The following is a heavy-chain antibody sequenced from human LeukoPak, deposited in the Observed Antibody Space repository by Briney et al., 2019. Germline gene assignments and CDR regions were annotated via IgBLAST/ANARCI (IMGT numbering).Heavy chain of an antibody. CDR2: INHSGST. Sequence: SETLSLTCAVYGGSFSGYYWNWIRQPPGKGLEWIGEINHSGSTNYNPSLKSRVTISVDTSKNQFSLKLSSVTAADTAVYYCARAPRFDPWGQGTLVTVSS. J-gene: IGHJ5*02. CDR1: GGSFSGYY. V-gene: IGHV4-34*01. CDR3: ARAPRFDP.